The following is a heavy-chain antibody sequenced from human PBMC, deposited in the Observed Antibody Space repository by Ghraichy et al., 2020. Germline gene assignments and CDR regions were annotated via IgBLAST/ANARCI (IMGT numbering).Heavy chain of an antibody. V-gene: IGHV4-34*01. CDR1: GGSFGGYY. CDR3: ARGEMTTVTRGHYYGMDV. J-gene: IGHJ6*02. D-gene: IGHD4-17*01. Sequence: SETLSLTCAVYGGSFGGYYWSWIRQPPGKGLEWIGEINHSGRTNYNPSLKSRVTISVDTSKNQFSLKLSSVTAADTAVYYCARGEMTTVTRGHYYGMDVWGQGTTVTVSS. CDR2: INHSGRT.